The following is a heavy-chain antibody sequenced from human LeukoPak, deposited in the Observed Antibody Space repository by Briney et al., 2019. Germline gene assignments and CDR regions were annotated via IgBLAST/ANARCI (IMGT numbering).Heavy chain of an antibody. V-gene: IGHV4-34*01. J-gene: IGHJ5*02. CDR3: ARRGGIQLWP. CDR2: INHSGST. D-gene: IGHD5-18*01. Sequence: SETLSLTCAVYGGSFSGYYWSWIRQPPGKGLEWIGEINHSGSTNYNPSLKSRIIISVDASKNQFSLKLSSVTAADTAVYYCARRGGIQLWPWGQGTLVTVSS. CDR1: GGSFSGYY.